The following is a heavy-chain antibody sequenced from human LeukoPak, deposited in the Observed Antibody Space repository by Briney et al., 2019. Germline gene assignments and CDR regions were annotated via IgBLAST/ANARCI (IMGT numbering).Heavy chain of an antibody. V-gene: IGHV4-34*01. CDR1: GGSFSGYY. CDR3: ARGSLFSYHDSSGYYGYFDC. CDR2: INHSGST. J-gene: IGHJ4*02. D-gene: IGHD3-22*01. Sequence: PSETLSLTCAVYGGSFSGYYWSWIRQPPGKGLEWIGEINHSGSTNYNPSLKSRVTISVDTSKNQFSLKLSSVTAADTAVYYCARGSLFSYHDSSGYYGYFDCWGQGTLVTVSS.